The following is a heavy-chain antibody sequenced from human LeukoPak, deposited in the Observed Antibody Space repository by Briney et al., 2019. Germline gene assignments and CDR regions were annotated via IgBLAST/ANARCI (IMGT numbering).Heavy chain of an antibody. Sequence: GNLSLSCAASGFTFSSYDMSWVRQAQGQGLEWVSGISGSGGSTYYAASVKGRITISSDNSTNTLYLQMNSLRADDTAVYYCAKAWGSGWYLNYWGQGTLVTVSS. D-gene: IGHD6-19*01. V-gene: IGHV3-23*01. CDR2: ISGSGGST. J-gene: IGHJ4*02. CDR1: GFTFSSYD. CDR3: AKAWGSGWYLNY.